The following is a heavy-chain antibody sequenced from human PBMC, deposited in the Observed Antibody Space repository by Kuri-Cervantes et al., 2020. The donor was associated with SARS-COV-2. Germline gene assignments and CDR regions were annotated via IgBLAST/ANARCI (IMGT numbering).Heavy chain of an antibody. CDR1: GYSFTSYW. D-gene: IGHD3-10*01. CDR3: ARQIRMTMVRGVIDYFDF. CDR2: IYPGDSDT. J-gene: IGHJ4*02. Sequence: GGSLRLSCKGSGYSFTSYWIGWVRQMPGKGLEWMGIIYPGDSDTRYSPSFQGQVTISANKSTSTAYLQWSSLKASDTALYYCARQIRMTMVRGVIDYFDFWGQGTLVTVSS. V-gene: IGHV5-51*01.